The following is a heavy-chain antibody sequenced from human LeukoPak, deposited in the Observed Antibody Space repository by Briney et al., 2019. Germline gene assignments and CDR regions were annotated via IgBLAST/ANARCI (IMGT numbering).Heavy chain of an antibody. CDR1: GGSISSYY. V-gene: IGHV4-59*01. Sequence: KPSETLSLTCTVSGGSISSYYWSWIRQPPGKGREWIGYIYYSGSTNYNPSLKSRVTISVDTSKNQFSLKLSSVTAADTALYYCARANSRDRVNFEYWGQGTLVTVSS. J-gene: IGHJ4*02. CDR2: IYYSGST. CDR3: ARANSRDRVNFEY. D-gene: IGHD6-13*01.